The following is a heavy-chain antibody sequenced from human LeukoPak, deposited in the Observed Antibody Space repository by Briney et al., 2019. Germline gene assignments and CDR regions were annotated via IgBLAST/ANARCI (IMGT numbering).Heavy chain of an antibody. CDR3: ARDGYTLGGVKTRFDF. J-gene: IGHJ4*02. D-gene: IGHD3-16*01. V-gene: IGHV1-18*01. CDR2: ISAYNGDT. Sequence: GASVKVSCKASGYTFTNYGISWVRQAPGQGLEWMGWISAYNGDTTYAQKLQGRVTMTTDTSTSTAYMELRSLRSDDTAVYCCARDGYTLGGVKTRFDFWGQGTLVTVSS. CDR1: GYTFTNYG.